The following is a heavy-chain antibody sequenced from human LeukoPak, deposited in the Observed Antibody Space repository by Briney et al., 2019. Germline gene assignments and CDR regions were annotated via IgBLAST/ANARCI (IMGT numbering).Heavy chain of an antibody. J-gene: IGHJ6*02. Sequence: GGSLRLSCAGSGFTFSDFWMTWVRQAPGKGLEWVAVISYDGSNKYYADSVKGRFTISRDNSKNTLYLQMNSLRAEDTAVYYCAKDLGLGGDILTGSQLDGMDVWGQGTTVTVSS. D-gene: IGHD3-9*01. V-gene: IGHV3-30*18. CDR3: AKDLGLGGDILTGSQLDGMDV. CDR2: ISYDGSNK. CDR1: GFTFSDFW.